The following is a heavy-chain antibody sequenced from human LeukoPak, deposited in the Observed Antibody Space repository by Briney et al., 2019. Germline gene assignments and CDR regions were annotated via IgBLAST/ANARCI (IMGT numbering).Heavy chain of an antibody. J-gene: IGHJ3*02. CDR2: INHSGST. Sequence: SETLSLTCAVYGGSFSRYSWNWIRQPPRKGLEWIGEINHSGSTNYNPSLKSRATISVDTSKNQFSLEVNSVIAADTAVYYCAIGDVDPYVFDIWGKGKMVTVSS. CDR3: AIGDVDPYVFDI. V-gene: IGHV4-34*01. CDR1: GGSFSRYS. D-gene: IGHD3-10*02.